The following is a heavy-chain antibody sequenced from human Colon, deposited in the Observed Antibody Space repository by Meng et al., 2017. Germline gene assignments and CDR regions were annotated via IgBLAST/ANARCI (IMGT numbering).Heavy chain of an antibody. CDR2: IYYTGNT. Sequence: QVQLQDSGPGLVGPSETLSLTCTVSGGSVSSGDYYWSWIRQPPGKGLEWLGYIYYTGNTNYNPSLKNRVSISLDTSNNQFSLKLTSMTAADAAIYYCARVNGDFDEAWFDPWGQGTLVTVSS. D-gene: IGHD2-21*02. V-gene: IGHV4-61*08. J-gene: IGHJ5*02. CDR3: ARVNGDFDEAWFDP. CDR1: GGSVSSGDYY.